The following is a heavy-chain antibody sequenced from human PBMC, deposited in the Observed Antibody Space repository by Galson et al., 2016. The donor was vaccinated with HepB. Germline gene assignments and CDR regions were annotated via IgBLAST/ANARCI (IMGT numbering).Heavy chain of an antibody. J-gene: IGHJ3*02. CDR1: GVPFSFSS. Sequence: SLRLSCAASGVPFSFSSMAWVRQAPGTGLEWVASIEWVGSQYVDSVTGRLTISRDNTKNSLYLQMNSLRAEETAIYYCARYPGRTTIDEAFDIWGQGTMGTVSS. CDR2: IEWVGSQ. CDR3: ARYPGRTTIDEAFDI. D-gene: IGHD4-11*01. V-gene: IGHV3-7*01.